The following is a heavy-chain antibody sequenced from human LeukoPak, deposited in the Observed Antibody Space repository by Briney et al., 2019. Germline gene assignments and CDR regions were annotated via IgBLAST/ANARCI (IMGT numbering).Heavy chain of an antibody. Sequence: SETLSLTCTVSGDSISTYYWSWIRQPAGKGLEWIGRIYTSGSTNYNPSLKSRVTMSVDTSKNQFSPKLSSVTAADTAVYYCARGDICTNGVCYIYWFDPWGQGTLVTVPS. CDR2: IYTSGST. CDR1: GDSISTYY. V-gene: IGHV4-4*07. D-gene: IGHD2-8*01. J-gene: IGHJ5*02. CDR3: ARGDICTNGVCYIYWFDP.